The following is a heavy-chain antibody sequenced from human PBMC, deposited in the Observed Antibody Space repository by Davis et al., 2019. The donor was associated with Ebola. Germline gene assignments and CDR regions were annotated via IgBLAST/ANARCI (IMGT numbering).Heavy chain of an antibody. Sequence: GESLKISCAASGFIFSSYAMSWVRHAPGKGLEWVSSISVRSIKYHADPVKGRFTISRDNSKNKLYLQMNSLRAEDTAVYYCAKVHPPTTVTTGWFDPWGQGTLVTVSS. D-gene: IGHD4-17*01. V-gene: IGHV3-23*01. CDR2: ISVRSIK. CDR3: AKVHPPTTVTTGWFDP. CDR1: GFIFSSYA. J-gene: IGHJ5*02.